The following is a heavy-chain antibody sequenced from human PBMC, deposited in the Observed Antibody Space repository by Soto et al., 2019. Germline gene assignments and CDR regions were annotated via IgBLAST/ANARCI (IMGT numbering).Heavy chain of an antibody. CDR2: MNPNSGNT. J-gene: IGHJ4*02. V-gene: IGHV1-8*01. Sequence: GASVKVSCKASGYTFTSYDINWVRQATGQGLEWMGWMNPNSGNTGYAQKFQGRVTMTRNTSISTAYMELSSLRSEDTAVYYCARSYGYSAHFDYWGQGTLVTVSS. CDR3: ARSYGYSAHFDY. D-gene: IGHD5-18*01. CDR1: GYTFTSYD.